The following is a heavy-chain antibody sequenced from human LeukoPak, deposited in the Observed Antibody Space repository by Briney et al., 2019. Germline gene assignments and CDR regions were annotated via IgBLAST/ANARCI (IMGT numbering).Heavy chain of an antibody. CDR1: GYTFTGYD. D-gene: IGHD3/OR15-3a*01. CDR3: ARVPGLVIQTFYYYYGMDV. J-gene: IGHJ6*02. CDR2: MNPNSGNT. V-gene: IGHV1-8*01. Sequence: ASVKVSCKASGYTFTGYDINWVRQATGQGLEWMGWMNPNSGNTGYAQKFQGRVTMTRNTSISTAYMELSSLRSEDTAVYYCARVPGLVIQTFYYYYGMDVWGQGTTVTVSS.